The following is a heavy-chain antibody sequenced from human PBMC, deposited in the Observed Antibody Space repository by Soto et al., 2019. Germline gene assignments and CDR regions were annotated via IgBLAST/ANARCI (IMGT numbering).Heavy chain of an antibody. CDR2: INPNSGGT. J-gene: IGHJ4*02. CDR3: ATAPLGSYPVDY. D-gene: IGHD1-26*01. Sequence: AASVKVSCKASGYTFTGYYMHWVRQAPGQGLEWMGWINPNSGGTNYAQKFQGRVTMTRDTSISTAYMELSRLRSDDTAVYYCATAPLGSYPVDYWGQGTLVTVSS. CDR1: GYTFTGYY. V-gene: IGHV1-2*02.